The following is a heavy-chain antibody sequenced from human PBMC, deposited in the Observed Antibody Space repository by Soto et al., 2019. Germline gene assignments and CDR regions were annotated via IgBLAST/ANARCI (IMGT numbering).Heavy chain of an antibody. J-gene: IGHJ2*01. CDR1: GFTFSSYA. V-gene: IGHV3-23*01. CDR2: ISGSGGST. Sequence: EVQLLESGGGLVQPGGSLRLSCAASGFTFSSYAMSWVRQAPGKGLEWVSAISGSGGSTYYADSVKGRFTISRDNSKNTLYLQMNSLRAEDTAVYYCAKSLWFGDQIRAVYFDLWGRGTLVTVSS. CDR3: AKSLWFGDQIRAVYFDL. D-gene: IGHD3-10*01.